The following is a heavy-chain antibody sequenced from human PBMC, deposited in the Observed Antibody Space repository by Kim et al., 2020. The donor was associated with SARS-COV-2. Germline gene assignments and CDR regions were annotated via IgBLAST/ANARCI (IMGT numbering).Heavy chain of an antibody. J-gene: IGHJ5*02. V-gene: IGHV1-2*06. Sequence: ASVKVSCKASGYTFTGYYMHWVRQAPGQGLEWMGRINPNSGGTNYAQKFQGRVTMTRDTSISTAYMELSRLRSDDTAVYYCARGYCTNGVCYDWFDPWGQGTLVTVSS. CDR2: INPNSGGT. D-gene: IGHD2-8*01. CDR3: ARGYCTNGVCYDWFDP. CDR1: GYTFTGYY.